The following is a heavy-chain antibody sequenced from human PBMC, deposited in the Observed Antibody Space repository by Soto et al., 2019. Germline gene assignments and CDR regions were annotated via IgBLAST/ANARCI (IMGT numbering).Heavy chain of an antibody. Sequence: GASVKVSCKASGYTFTSYYMHWVRQAPGQGPEWMGIINPSGGSTSYAQKFQGRVTMTRDTSTSTVYMELSSLRSEDTAVYYCARGGGSYHYYYGMDVWGQGTTVTVSS. V-gene: IGHV1-46*01. D-gene: IGHD1-26*01. CDR2: INPSGGST. J-gene: IGHJ6*02. CDR3: ARGGGSYHYYYGMDV. CDR1: GYTFTSYY.